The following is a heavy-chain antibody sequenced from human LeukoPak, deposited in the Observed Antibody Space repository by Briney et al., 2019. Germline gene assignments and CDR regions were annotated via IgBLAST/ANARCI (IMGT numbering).Heavy chain of an antibody. Sequence: PSETLSLTCTVSGDSISSYYWGWIRQPPGKGLEWIGYIYYSGSTNYNPSLKGRVTMTIDTSKNQFSLDLSSVTAADTAVYYCARGRGSSWYYFDSWGQGTLVTISS. D-gene: IGHD6-13*01. J-gene: IGHJ4*02. V-gene: IGHV4-59*12. CDR3: ARGRGSSWYYFDS. CDR1: GDSISSYY. CDR2: IYYSGST.